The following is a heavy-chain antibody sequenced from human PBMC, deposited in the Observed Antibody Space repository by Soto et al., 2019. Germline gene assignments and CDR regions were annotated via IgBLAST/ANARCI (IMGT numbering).Heavy chain of an antibody. CDR2: IYPGDSDT. Sequence: PGESLKISCKGSGYSFTSYWIGWVRQMPGKGLEWMGIIYPGDSDTRYSPSFQGQVTISADKSISTAYLQWSSLKASDTAMYYCARRPTYYYDSSGYYYVTSFDYWGQGTLVTVSS. CDR1: GYSFTSYW. J-gene: IGHJ4*02. D-gene: IGHD3-22*01. CDR3: ARRPTYYYDSSGYYYVTSFDY. V-gene: IGHV5-51*01.